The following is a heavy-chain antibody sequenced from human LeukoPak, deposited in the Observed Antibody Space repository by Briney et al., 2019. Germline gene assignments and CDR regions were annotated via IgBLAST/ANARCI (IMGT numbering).Heavy chain of an antibody. Sequence: SETLSLTCTVSGGSISSSTYYWGWIRQPPGKGLEWLGSIYYSGSTYYNPSLKSRVTVSVDTSKNQFSLKLSSVTAADTAVYYCARGAPRGERLGWFDPWGQGTLVTVSS. CDR1: GGSISSSTYY. CDR3: ARGAPRGERLGWFDP. CDR2: IYYSGST. D-gene: IGHD1-26*01. V-gene: IGHV4-39*01. J-gene: IGHJ5*02.